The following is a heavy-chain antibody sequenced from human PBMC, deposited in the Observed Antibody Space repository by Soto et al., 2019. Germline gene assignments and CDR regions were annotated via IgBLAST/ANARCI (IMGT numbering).Heavy chain of an antibody. Sequence: SETLSLTCAVSGGSISSSNWWSWVRQPPGKGLEWIGEIYHSGSTNYNPSLKSRVTISVDKSKNQFSLKVNSVTAADTAVYYCARGMAEEQLFYYLDYWGQGALVTVSS. CDR2: IYHSGST. D-gene: IGHD1-1*01. V-gene: IGHV4-4*02. CDR1: GGSISSSNW. CDR3: ARGMAEEQLFYYLDY. J-gene: IGHJ4*02.